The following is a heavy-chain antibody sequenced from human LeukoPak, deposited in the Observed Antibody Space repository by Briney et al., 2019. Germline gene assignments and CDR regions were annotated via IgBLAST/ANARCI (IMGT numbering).Heavy chain of an antibody. J-gene: IGHJ4*02. Sequence: ASVKVPCKASGYTFTSYDINWVRQATGQGLEWMGWMNPNSGNTGYAQKFQGRVTMTRNTSISTAYMELSSLRSEDTAVYYCARGLGVLMVYASDYWGQGTLVTVSS. CDR3: ARGLGVLMVYASDY. CDR2: MNPNSGNT. D-gene: IGHD2-8*01. CDR1: GYTFTSYD. V-gene: IGHV1-8*01.